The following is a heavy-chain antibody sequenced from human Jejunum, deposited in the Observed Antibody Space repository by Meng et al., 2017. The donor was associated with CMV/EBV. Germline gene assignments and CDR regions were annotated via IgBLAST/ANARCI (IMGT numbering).Heavy chain of an antibody. CDR3: ASQSYSNHAY. CDR1: ITFSNTR. D-gene: IGHD4-11*01. V-gene: IGHV3-7*01. Sequence: ITFSNTRMRWVGKEQGKGVERVENIKEDGRKKKYVDTVEGRFTIYRDNAKNSLYLQMNSLRAEDTAVYYCASQSYSNHAYWGQGTLVTVSS. CDR2: IKEDGRKK. J-gene: IGHJ4*02.